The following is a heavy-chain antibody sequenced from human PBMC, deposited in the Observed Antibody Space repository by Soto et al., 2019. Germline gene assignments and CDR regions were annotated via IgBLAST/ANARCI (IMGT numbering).Heavy chain of an antibody. CDR1: GYTFTSYD. D-gene: IGHD3-9*01. CDR2: MNPNSGNT. V-gene: IGHV1-8*01. Sequence: VSVKVSCKASGYTFTSYDSSWVRQATGQGLEWMGWMNPNSGNTGYAQKFQGRVTMTRNTSISTAYMELSSLRSEDTAVCYCARSLTGKGSYYYYYMDVWGKGTTVTVSS. J-gene: IGHJ6*03. CDR3: ARSLTGKGSYYYYYMDV.